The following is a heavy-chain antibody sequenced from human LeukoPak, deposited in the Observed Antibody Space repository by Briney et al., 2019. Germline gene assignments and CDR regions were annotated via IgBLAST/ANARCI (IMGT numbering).Heavy chain of an antibody. V-gene: IGHV1-46*01. D-gene: IGHD3-16*02. CDR1: GYTFTTYY. CDR3: ARDALRYDYSWGSYRHVGIDP. CDR2: INPTGGTT. Sequence: ASVKVSCKASGYTFTTYYMHWVRQAPGQGLEWMAIINPTGGTTDYAQRFHGRITMTRDTSTSTVYMELTSLTPEDKSVYYCARDALRYDYSWGSYRHVGIDPWGQGTSVTVSS. J-gene: IGHJ5*02.